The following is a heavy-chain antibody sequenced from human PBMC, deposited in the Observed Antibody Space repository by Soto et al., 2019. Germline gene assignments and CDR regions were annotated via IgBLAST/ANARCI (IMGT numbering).Heavy chain of an antibody. CDR2: ISYSGST. V-gene: IGHV4-31*03. CDR3: ARVADCSGGSCYFSVDY. CDR1: GGSISSSSYY. D-gene: IGHD2-15*01. J-gene: IGHJ4*02. Sequence: SETLSLTCTVSGGSISSSSYYWGWIRQHPGKGLEWIGYISYSGSTYYNPSLESRVTISVDTSKNQFSLKLSSVTAADTAVYYCARVADCSGGSCYFSVDYWGQGTLVTVSS.